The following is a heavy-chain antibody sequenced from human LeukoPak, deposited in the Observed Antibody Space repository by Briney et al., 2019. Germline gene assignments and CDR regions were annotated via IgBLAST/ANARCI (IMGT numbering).Heavy chain of an antibody. V-gene: IGHV4-39*01. D-gene: IGHD3-3*01. Sequence: SGTLSLTCSASGGSISRSSYNWGWIRQPPGKGLEWIGSLYYSGRTSYNPSLKSRVTISVDTSKNQFSLKLSSVTAADTAVYYCARIITYYDFSCWFDPWGQETLVTV. CDR3: ARIITYYDFSCWFDP. CDR2: LYYSGRT. CDR1: GGSISRSSYN. J-gene: IGHJ5*02.